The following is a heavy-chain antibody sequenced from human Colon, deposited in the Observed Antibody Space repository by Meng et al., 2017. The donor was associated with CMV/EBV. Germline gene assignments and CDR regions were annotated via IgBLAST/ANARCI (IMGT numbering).Heavy chain of an antibody. CDR2: INPKSGTT. Sequence: ASVKVSCKTIGGTFSSFAITWVRQAPGQGLEWMGVINPKSGTTTSAQKFQGRVTMTRDTSTSTAYMDLSSLRSDDTAVYYCARGGSGNFPDYDYWGQGTLVTVSS. J-gene: IGHJ4*02. CDR1: GGTFSSFA. CDR3: ARGGSGNFPDYDY. V-gene: IGHV1-8*02. D-gene: IGHD1-26*01.